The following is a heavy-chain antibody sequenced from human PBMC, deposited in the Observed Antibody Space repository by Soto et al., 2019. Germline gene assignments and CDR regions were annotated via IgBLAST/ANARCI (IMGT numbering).Heavy chain of an antibody. V-gene: IGHV3-7*03. CDR3: ARCNGNSGGSCYSDY. CDR2: IKQDGSEK. CDR1: GFTFSSYW. D-gene: IGHD2-15*01. J-gene: IGHJ4*02. Sequence: GGSLRLSCAASGFTFSSYWMSWVRQAPGKGLEWVANIKQDGSEKYYVDSVKGRFTISRDNAKNSLYLQMNSLRAEDAAVYYCARCNGNSGGSCYSDYWGQGTLVTVSS.